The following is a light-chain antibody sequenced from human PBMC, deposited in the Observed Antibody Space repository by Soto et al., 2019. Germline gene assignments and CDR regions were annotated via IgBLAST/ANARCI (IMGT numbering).Light chain of an antibody. CDR2: EVS. CDR1: SSDIGLYNY. Sequence: QSALTQPASVSGSPGQSITISCTGTSSDIGLYNYVSWYQQHPGKAPKLMIYEVSDRPSGVSNRFSGSKSGNTASLTISGLQAEDEADYYCSSYTASSTYVFGPGTKLTVL. CDR3: SSYTASSTYV. V-gene: IGLV2-14*01. J-gene: IGLJ1*01.